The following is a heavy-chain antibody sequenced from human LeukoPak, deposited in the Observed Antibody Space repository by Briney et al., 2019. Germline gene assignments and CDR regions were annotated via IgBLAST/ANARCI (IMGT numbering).Heavy chain of an antibody. CDR1: GDSISDKYW. V-gene: IGHV4-4*02. D-gene: IGHD5/OR15-5a*01. CDR3: ARAIYPSYYFDY. CDR2: VYRSGGT. Sequence: PSETLSLTCAVSGDSISDKYWWRWVRQFPDKGLEWIGEVYRSGGTSYNPSLKSRVTVSIDYSKNQFSLNLRSVTAADTAVYYCARAIYPSYYFDYWGQGTLVTVSS. J-gene: IGHJ4*02.